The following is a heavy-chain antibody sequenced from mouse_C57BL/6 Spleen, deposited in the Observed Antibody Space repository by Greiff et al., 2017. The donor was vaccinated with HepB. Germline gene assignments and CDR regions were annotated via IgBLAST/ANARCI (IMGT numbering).Heavy chain of an antibody. CDR2: IYPGSGST. D-gene: IGHD2-2*01. Sequence: VQLQQPGAELVKPGASVKMSCKASGYTFTSYWITWVKQRPGQGLEWIGDIYPGSGSTNYNEKFKSKATLTVDTSSSTAYMQLSSLTSEDSAVYYCARKGGYDGLAMDYWGQGTSVTVSS. CDR1: GYTFTSYW. CDR3: ARKGGYDGLAMDY. V-gene: IGHV1-55*01. J-gene: IGHJ4*01.